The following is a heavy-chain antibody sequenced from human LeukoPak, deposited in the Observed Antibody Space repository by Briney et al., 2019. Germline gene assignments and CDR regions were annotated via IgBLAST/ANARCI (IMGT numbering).Heavy chain of an antibody. V-gene: IGHV4-59*08. D-gene: IGHD3-22*01. Sequence: PSETLSLTCTVSGGSISSYYWSWIRQPPGKGLEWIGYIYYSWTTNYNPSLKSRVTISVDTSKKQFSLKLSSVTAADTAVYYCARHRIDYESSGYFDYWGQGTLVTVSS. J-gene: IGHJ4*02. CDR1: GGSISSYY. CDR2: IYYSWTT. CDR3: ARHRIDYESSGYFDY.